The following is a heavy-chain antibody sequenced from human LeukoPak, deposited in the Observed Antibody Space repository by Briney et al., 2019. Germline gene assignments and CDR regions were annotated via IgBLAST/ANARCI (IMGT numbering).Heavy chain of an antibody. J-gene: IGHJ6*03. D-gene: IGHD3-3*01. CDR2: ISGSGGST. V-gene: IGHV3-23*01. CDR3: AKDLLQDYDFWSGYYTGMDV. Sequence: GGSLRLSCAASGSTFSSYAMSWVRQAPRRGLEWVSAISGSGGSTYYADSVKGPFTTSRDNSKNTLYLQMSSLRAEDTAVYYCAKDLLQDYDFWSGYYTGMDVWGKGTTVTVSS. CDR1: GSTFSSYA.